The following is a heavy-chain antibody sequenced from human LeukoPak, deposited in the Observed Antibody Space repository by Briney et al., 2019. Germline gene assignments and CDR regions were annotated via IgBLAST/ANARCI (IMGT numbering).Heavy chain of an antibody. CDR3: ARTYIVGPTRHFDY. CDR1: GGSISSSSHY. Sequence: SETLSLTCTVSGGSISSSSHYWGWIRQPPGKGLEWVGSIYYSGSTYYNPPLKNRVTISVDTSKNQFSLKLSSVTAADTAVYFCARTYIVGPTRHFDYWGQGTLVTVSS. D-gene: IGHD1-26*01. V-gene: IGHV4-39*01. J-gene: IGHJ4*02. CDR2: IYYSGST.